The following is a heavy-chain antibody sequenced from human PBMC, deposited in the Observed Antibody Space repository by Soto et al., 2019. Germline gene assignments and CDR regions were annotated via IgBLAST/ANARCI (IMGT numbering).Heavy chain of an antibody. V-gene: IGHV1-18*01. Sequence: QVQLVQSGAEVKKPGASVKVSCKASGYTFTSYGITWVRQAPGQGLEWMGWISAYNGNTNYAQKLQGRVTMTTDTSPSTANTELRSLRSDDTAGYYWARDRGSYALDDWGQGTLVTVSS. J-gene: IGHJ4*02. CDR1: GYTFTSYG. CDR2: ISAYNGNT. CDR3: ARDRGSYALDD. D-gene: IGHD1-26*01.